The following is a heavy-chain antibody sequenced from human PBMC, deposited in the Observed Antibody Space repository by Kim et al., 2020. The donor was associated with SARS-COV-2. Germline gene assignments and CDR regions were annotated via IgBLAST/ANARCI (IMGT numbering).Heavy chain of an antibody. CDR3: AIADFDWLLISYGMDV. Sequence: GGSLRLSCAASGFTFSSYEMNWVRQAPGKGLEWVSYISSSGSTIYYAGSVKGRFTISRDNAKNSLYLQMNSLRAEDTAVYYCAIADFDWLLISYGMDVW. D-gene: IGHD3-9*01. CDR2: ISSSGSTI. V-gene: IGHV3-48*03. J-gene: IGHJ6*01. CDR1: GFTFSSYE.